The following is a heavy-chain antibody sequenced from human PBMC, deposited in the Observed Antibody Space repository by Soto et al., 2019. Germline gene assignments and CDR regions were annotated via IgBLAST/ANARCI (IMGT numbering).Heavy chain of an antibody. CDR2: INHSGST. Sequence: QVQLQQWGAGLLQPSQTLSLTCAVYCGCFSGYYWSWIRQPPGKGLEWIGEINHSGSTNYNPSLKSRVTISVDTYKNQFSLKLSPVTAADTAVYYCARTSIALAGYGMDVWGQGTTVTVSS. D-gene: IGHD6-19*01. J-gene: IGHJ6*02. CDR3: ARTSIALAGYGMDV. CDR1: CGCFSGYY. V-gene: IGHV4-34*01.